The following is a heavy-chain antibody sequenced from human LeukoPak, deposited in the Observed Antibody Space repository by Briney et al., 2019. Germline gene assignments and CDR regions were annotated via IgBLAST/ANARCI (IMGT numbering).Heavy chain of an antibody. CDR1: GFTFSSYS. CDR3: ARDYGDYVSYFDY. Sequence: GGSLRLXCAASGFTFSSYSMNWVRQAPGQGLECVANIKQDGSEKYYVDSVKGRFTISRDNAKNSLYLQMHSLRAEDTAVYYCARDYGDYVSYFDYWGQGTLVTVSS. D-gene: IGHD4-17*01. CDR2: IKQDGSEK. V-gene: IGHV3-7*01. J-gene: IGHJ4*02.